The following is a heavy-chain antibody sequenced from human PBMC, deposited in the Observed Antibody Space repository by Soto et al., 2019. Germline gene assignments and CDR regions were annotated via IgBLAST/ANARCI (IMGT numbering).Heavy chain of an antibody. V-gene: IGHV1-18*04. CDR1: GYTFSNYG. CDR3: AREANCGSDCYSPAEYSQH. D-gene: IGHD2-21*02. J-gene: IGHJ1*01. CDR2: ISAYNGKT. Sequence: ASVKVSFKASGYTFSNYGISWVRHSPVQGLDCMGWISAYNGKTYFAQSLQGRVTLTTDTSTSTAYMELSSLRSDDTAVYYCAREANCGSDCYSPAEYSQHWGQGTLVTVSS.